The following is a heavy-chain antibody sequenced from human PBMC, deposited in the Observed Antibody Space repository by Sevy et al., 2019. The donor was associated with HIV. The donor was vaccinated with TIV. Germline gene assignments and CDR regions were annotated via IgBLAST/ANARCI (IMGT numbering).Heavy chain of an antibody. CDR2: IRSKAYGGTT. V-gene: IGHV3-49*03. CDR3: TRAFADHALYY. CDR1: GFTFGDYA. J-gene: IGHJ4*02. Sequence: GGSLRLSCTASGFTFGDYAMSWFRQAPGKGLEWVGFIRSKAYGGTTEYAASVKGRFTISRDDSKSIAYLQMDSLKTEDTSVYYCTRAFADHALYYWGQGTLVTVSS.